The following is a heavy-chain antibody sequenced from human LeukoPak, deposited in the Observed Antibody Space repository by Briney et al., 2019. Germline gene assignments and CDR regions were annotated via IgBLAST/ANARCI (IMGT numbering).Heavy chain of an antibody. Sequence: PSQTLSLTCTVSGGSISSGGYYWSWIRQHPGKGLEWIGYIYYSGSTYYNPSLKSRVTISVDTSKNQFSLKLSSVTAADTAVYYCARDFYGSGSPTPGYWGQGTLVTVSS. V-gene: IGHV4-31*03. D-gene: IGHD3-10*01. CDR3: ARDFYGSGSPTPGY. J-gene: IGHJ4*02. CDR1: GGSISSGGYY. CDR2: IYYSGST.